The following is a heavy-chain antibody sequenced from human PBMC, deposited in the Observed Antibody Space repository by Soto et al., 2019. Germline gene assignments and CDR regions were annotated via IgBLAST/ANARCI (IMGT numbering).Heavy chain of an antibody. Sequence: SETLSLTCTVYGGSINTYYWSWIRQPPGKGLEWIGYVDYSGNSDSSPSLKSRVTISIDTSKKQVSLKLNSVTAADTAVYYCARNRFSVAGRLHFDYWGQGIPVTVPS. CDR2: VDYSGNS. CDR1: GGSINTYY. V-gene: IGHV4-59*01. D-gene: IGHD6-19*01. CDR3: ARNRFSVAGRLHFDY. J-gene: IGHJ4*02.